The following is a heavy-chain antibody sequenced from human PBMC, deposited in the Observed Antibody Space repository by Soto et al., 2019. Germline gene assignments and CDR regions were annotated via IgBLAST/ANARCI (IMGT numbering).Heavy chain of an antibody. V-gene: IGHV1-2*02. CDR2: INPKNGDT. J-gene: IGHJ4*02. Sequence: ASVKVSCKASGYFFSDYYIHWVLQAPGQGPEWIGWINPKNGDTKYAEKFQGRVSMTTDTSISTAYMELSSLRSDDTAVYYCAREILEGVRGVIFYWGQGTVVTVSS. CDR3: AREILEGVRGVIFY. CDR1: GYFFSDYY. D-gene: IGHD3-10*01.